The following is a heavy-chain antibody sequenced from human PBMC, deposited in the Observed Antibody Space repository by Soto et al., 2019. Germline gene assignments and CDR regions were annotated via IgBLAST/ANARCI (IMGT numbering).Heavy chain of an antibody. D-gene: IGHD1-26*01. CDR3: ARDGGRHSGGIDY. Sequence: QVQLVQSGAEVKKPGSSVKVSCKASGGTFSSYSINWVRQAPRQGLEWMGEIIPIFGTANYAQKFQGRVTITADESTSTAYMEMSSLRSEDTAVYSCARDGGRHSGGIDYWGQGTLVTVSS. V-gene: IGHV1-69*01. J-gene: IGHJ4*02. CDR1: GGTFSSYS. CDR2: IIPIFGTA.